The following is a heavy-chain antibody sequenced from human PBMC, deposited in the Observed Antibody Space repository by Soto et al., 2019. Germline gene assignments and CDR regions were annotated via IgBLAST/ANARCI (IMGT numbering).Heavy chain of an antibody. J-gene: IGHJ4*02. CDR1: GGTFSSYA. CDR2: IIPIFGTA. D-gene: IGHD5-12*01. V-gene: IGHV1-69*12. Sequence: QVQLVQSGAEVKRLGSSVKVSCKASGGTFSSYAISWVRQAPGQGLEWMGGIIPIFGTANYAQKFQGRVTITADESTSTAYMELSSLRSEDTAVYYCARDSARSDGYPDYWGQGTLVTVSS. CDR3: ARDSARSDGYPDY.